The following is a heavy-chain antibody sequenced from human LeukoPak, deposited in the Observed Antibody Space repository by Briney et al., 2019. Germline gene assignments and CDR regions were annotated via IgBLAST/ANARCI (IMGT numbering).Heavy chain of an antibody. Sequence: GSSVKVSCKVSGGTFSKYAITWVRQAPGQGLELMGGIIPIFGPPNYAQKFQGRVTITTDESTSTGYMELSSLRSEDTAVYYCARGVRFLEWFGRGQRTIYYMDVWGKGTTVTVSS. V-gene: IGHV1-69*05. CDR3: ARGVRFLEWFGRGQRTIYYMDV. D-gene: IGHD3-3*01. CDR2: IIPIFGPP. CDR1: GGTFSKYA. J-gene: IGHJ6*03.